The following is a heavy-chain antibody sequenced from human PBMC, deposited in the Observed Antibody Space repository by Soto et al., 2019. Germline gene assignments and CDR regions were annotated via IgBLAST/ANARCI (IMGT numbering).Heavy chain of an antibody. J-gene: IGHJ3*02. D-gene: IGHD4-17*01. Sequence: ASVKVSCKASGYIFTSYDINWVRQATGQGLEWMGWMNPSSGSTGYAQKFQGRVTMTRNTSISTAYMELSSLRSEDTAVYYCARVSGVGKGDYGTLNDAFDIWGQGTMVTVS. CDR1: GYIFTSYD. CDR2: MNPSSGST. V-gene: IGHV1-8*01. CDR3: ARVSGVGKGDYGTLNDAFDI.